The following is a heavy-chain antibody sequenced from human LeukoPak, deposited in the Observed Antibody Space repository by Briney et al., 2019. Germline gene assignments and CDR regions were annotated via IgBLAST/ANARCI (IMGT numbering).Heavy chain of an antibody. V-gene: IGHV1-18*01. Sequence: ASVKVSCKASGYTFTSYGISWVRQAPGQGLEWMGWISAYNGNTNYAQKLQGRVTMTTDTSTSTAYMELRSLRSEDTAVYYCARDSANRYYYDSSGNTDIWGQGTMVTVSS. CDR3: ARDSANRYYYDSSGNTDI. D-gene: IGHD3-22*01. CDR1: GYTFTSYG. CDR2: ISAYNGNT. J-gene: IGHJ3*02.